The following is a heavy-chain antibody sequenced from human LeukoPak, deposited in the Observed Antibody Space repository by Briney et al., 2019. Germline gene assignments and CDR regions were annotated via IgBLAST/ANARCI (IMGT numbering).Heavy chain of an antibody. D-gene: IGHD2-21*02. CDR2: IIPIFGTA. CDR1: GGTFSSYA. V-gene: IGHV1-69*13. Sequence: SGKVSCKASGGTFSSYAISWVRQAPGQGLEWMGGIIPIFGTANYAQKFQGRVTITADESTSTAYMELSSLRSDDTAVYYCARAVVVTAIHDYWGQGTLVTVSS. J-gene: IGHJ4*02. CDR3: ARAVVVTAIHDY.